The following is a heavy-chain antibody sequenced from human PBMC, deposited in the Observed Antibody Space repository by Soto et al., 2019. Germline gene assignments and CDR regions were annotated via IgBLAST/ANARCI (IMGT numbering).Heavy chain of an antibody. CDR2: IDPSDSYT. Sequence: GESLKISCQSSGYTFSNFWIGWVRQLPGKGLEWMGRIDPSDSYTNYSPSFQGHVTISADKSISTAYLQWSSLKASDTAMYYCARHKVTGSPFDPWGQGTLVTVSS. J-gene: IGHJ5*02. V-gene: IGHV5-10-1*01. CDR3: ARHKVTGSPFDP. D-gene: IGHD3-10*01. CDR1: GYTFSNFW.